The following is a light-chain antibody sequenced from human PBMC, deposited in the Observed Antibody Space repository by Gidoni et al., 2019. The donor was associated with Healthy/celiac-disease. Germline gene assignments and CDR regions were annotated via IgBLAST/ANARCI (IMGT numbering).Light chain of an antibody. J-gene: IGKJ5*01. Sequence: DIVLTQSPATLSLSPGERATLSGRASQSVSSYLAWYQQKPGQAPRRLIYGASNRATGIPARFSGSGSGTDFTRTSSSLEPEDFAVYYCQQRSNWPPGFTFGQGTRLEIK. CDR1: QSVSSY. CDR3: QQRSNWPPGFT. CDR2: GAS. V-gene: IGKV3-11*01.